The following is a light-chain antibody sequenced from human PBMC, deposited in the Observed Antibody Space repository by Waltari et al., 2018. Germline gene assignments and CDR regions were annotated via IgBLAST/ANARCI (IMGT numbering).Light chain of an antibody. CDR3: CSYATSSWV. CDR1: ISDVGSFNL. J-gene: IGLJ3*02. Sequence: QSALTQPASVYGSPGQSITIPCTGTISDVGSFNLVAWYQQHPGKAPKLMIYVVTKRPSGVSNRFSGSKSGNTASLTISGLQAEDEADYYCCSYATSSWVFGGGTRLTVL. CDR2: VVT. V-gene: IGLV2-23*02.